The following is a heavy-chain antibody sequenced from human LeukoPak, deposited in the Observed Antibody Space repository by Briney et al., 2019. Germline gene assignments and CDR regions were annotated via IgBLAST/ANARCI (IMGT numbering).Heavy chain of an antibody. D-gene: IGHD6-19*01. CDR1: GGSFSGYY. CDR2: INHSGST. Sequence: SETLSLTCAAYGGSFSGYYWSWTRQPPGKGLEWIGEINHSGSTNYNPSLKSRVIISVDTSKNQFSLKLSSVTTADTAVYYCARGPVAGTSWGQGTLVTVSS. J-gene: IGHJ5*02. CDR3: ARGPVAGTS. V-gene: IGHV4-34*01.